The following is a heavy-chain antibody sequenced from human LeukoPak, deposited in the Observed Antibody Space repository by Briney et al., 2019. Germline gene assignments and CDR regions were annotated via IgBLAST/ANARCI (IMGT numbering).Heavy chain of an antibody. Sequence: SETLSLTCAVCGGSISGYYWGWIRQPPGKGLEWIGYIYYSGSTYYNPSLKSRVTISVDTSKNQFSLKLSSVTAADTAVYYCAREHDFWSGLGMDVWGKGTTVTVSS. V-gene: IGHV4-59*12. D-gene: IGHD3-3*01. J-gene: IGHJ6*04. CDR3: AREHDFWSGLGMDV. CDR2: IYYSGST. CDR1: GGSISGYY.